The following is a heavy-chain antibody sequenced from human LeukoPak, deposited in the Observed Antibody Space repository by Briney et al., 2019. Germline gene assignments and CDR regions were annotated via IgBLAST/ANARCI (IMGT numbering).Heavy chain of an antibody. CDR1: GGSISSGSYY. CDR3: ARGVLRFLEDDAFDI. D-gene: IGHD3-3*01. J-gene: IGHJ3*02. V-gene: IGHV4-61*02. CDR2: IYTSGST. Sequence: NPSETPSLTCIVSGGSISSGSYYWSWIRQPAGKGLEWVGRIYTSGSTNYNPSLKSRVTMSVDTSKNQFSLKLSSVTAADTAVYYCARGVLRFLEDDAFDIWGQGTMVTVSS.